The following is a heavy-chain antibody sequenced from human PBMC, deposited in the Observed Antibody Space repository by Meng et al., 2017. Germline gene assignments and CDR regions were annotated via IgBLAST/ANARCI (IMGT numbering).Heavy chain of an antibody. D-gene: IGHD4-17*01. CDR1: GGSFSGYY. CDR3: ARSHSVTIFAFDY. Sequence: QVQLQQWGAGLLKPSDTLAVTCAVYGGSFSGYYWSWIRQPPGKGLEWIGEINHIGSTNYNPSLKSRVTMSLDTSKNQFSLRLCSVTAADTAVYYCARSHSVTIFAFDYWGQGTLVTVSS. V-gene: IGHV4-34*01. J-gene: IGHJ4*02. CDR2: INHIGST.